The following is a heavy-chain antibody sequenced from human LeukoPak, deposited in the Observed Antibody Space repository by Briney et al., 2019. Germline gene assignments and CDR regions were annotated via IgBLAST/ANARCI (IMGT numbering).Heavy chain of an antibody. D-gene: IGHD3-3*01. CDR3: ARSPITIFGVVLRYYFDY. J-gene: IGHJ4*02. Sequence: ASVKVSCKASGYTFTGYYMHWVRQAPGQGLEWMGWINPNSGGTNYAQKFQGRVTMTRDTSISTAYMELSRLGSDDTAVYYCARSPITIFGVVLRYYFDYWGQGTLVTVSS. V-gene: IGHV1-2*02. CDR1: GYTFTGYY. CDR2: INPNSGGT.